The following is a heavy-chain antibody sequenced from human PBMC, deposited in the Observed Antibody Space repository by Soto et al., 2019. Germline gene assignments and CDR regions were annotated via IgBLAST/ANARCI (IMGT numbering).Heavy chain of an antibody. CDR2: IKTKAYGGTT. Sequence: HPGGSLRLSCTASGFTFGDYAMSWVRQAPGKGLECVGLIKTKAYGGTTEYAASVKGRVTISRDDSRSIAYLEMHSLKAEDTAVFYCSRVSGYSHGYSYGMDVWGQGTRVTVSS. CDR3: SRVSGYSHGYSYGMDV. CDR1: GFTFGDYA. D-gene: IGHD5-18*01. J-gene: IGHJ6*02. V-gene: IGHV3-49*04.